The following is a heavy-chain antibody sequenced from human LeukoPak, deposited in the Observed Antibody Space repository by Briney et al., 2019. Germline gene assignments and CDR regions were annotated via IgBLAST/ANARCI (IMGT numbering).Heavy chain of an antibody. CDR2: INQDESEK. CDR3: ARYGNGEWLAHYAFDV. Sequence: GGSLRLSCATSGFIFSRYWMSWVRQAPGQGRGWVANINQDESEKNYVDSVKGRFTISRDNAKNSLDLQMNSLRAEDTAVYYCARYGNGEWLAHYAFDVWGQGIMVTVSS. J-gene: IGHJ3*01. CDR1: GFIFSRYW. D-gene: IGHD6-19*01. V-gene: IGHV3-7*01.